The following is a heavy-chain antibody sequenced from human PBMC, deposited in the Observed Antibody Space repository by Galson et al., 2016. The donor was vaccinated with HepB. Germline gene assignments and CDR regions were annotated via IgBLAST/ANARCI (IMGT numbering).Heavy chain of an antibody. CDR3: ARAYSSGWTGNYYGMDV. CDR2: IYYSGTT. Sequence: ETLSLTCIVSGGSISSSSYYWGWVRQPPGKGLEWIGSIYYSGTTHYNPSLKSRVTISVDTSKNQFSLKLSSVTAADTAVYYCARAYSSGWTGNYYGMDVWGKGTTVTVSS. D-gene: IGHD6-19*01. V-gene: IGHV4-39*01. J-gene: IGHJ6*04. CDR1: GGSISSSSYY.